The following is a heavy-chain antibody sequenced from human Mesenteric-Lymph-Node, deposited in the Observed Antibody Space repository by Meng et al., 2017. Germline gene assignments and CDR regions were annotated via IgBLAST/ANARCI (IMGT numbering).Heavy chain of an antibody. V-gene: IGHV3-7*03. Sequence: LSLTCAASGFTFSSYWMSWVRQAPGKGLEWVANIKQDGSEKYYVDSVKGRFTISRDNAKNSLFLQMNSLRAEDTAVYYCAKDRRVHYDSSGYLYWGQGTLVTVSS. CDR1: GFTFSSYW. CDR3: AKDRRVHYDSSGYLY. D-gene: IGHD3-22*01. CDR2: IKQDGSEK. J-gene: IGHJ4*02.